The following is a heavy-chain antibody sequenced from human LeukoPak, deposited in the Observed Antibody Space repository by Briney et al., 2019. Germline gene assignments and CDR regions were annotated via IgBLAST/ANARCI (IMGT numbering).Heavy chain of an antibody. D-gene: IGHD6-19*01. V-gene: IGHV3-23*01. CDR1: GFAFSNQA. CDR2: ISDSGGSR. J-gene: IGHJ4*01. CDR3: VKDARRTSGWYFFDY. Sequence: PGGSLRLSCAASGFAFSNQAMGWVRQASGKGLEGAPAISDSGGSRYYADSVKGRFTISRDNSKNTLFLQMNSLRAEDTAVYYCVKDARRTSGWYFFDYWGHGTRVTVSS.